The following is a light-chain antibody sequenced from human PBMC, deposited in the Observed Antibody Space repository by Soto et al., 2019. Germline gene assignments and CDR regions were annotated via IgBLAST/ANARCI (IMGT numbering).Light chain of an antibody. Sequence: QSALTQPPSASGSPGQSVTISCTGTSSDVGGYNYVSWYQQHPGKAPKLMIYEVSERPSGVPDRFSGSKSGNTASLTVSGLQAEDDADYYCSSYGGSNNLVFGGGTKLTVL. V-gene: IGLV2-8*01. CDR1: SSDVGGYNY. CDR2: EVS. CDR3: SSYGGSNNLV. J-gene: IGLJ2*01.